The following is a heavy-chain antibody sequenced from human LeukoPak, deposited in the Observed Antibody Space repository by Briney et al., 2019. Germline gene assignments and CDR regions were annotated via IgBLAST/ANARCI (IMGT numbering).Heavy chain of an antibody. CDR1: GYTFTAYY. CDR3: VRSSYDSSLRFDDY. Sequence: ASVKVSCKASGYTFTAYYLHGVRQAPGQGLEWMGGLNPYSGDTNYPQNSQGRVTMTRDTSLNTAYMEPSRLRSDDTAVYYCVRSSYDSSLRFDDYWGQGTLVTVSS. D-gene: IGHD3-22*01. J-gene: IGHJ4*02. CDR2: LNPYSGDT. V-gene: IGHV1-2*02.